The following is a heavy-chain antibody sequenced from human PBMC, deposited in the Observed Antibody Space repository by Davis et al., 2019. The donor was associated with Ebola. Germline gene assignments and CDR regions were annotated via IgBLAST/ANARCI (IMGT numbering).Heavy chain of an antibody. CDR2: ISSGGGAP. CDR1: GFTFSTYA. D-gene: IGHD2-2*02. Sequence: GESLKISCATSGFTFSTYAMGWVRQAPGKGLEWVSDISSGGGAPYYADSVKGRFTISRDNAKNSLYLQMNSLRDEDTAVYYCARSMGYCISTGCYRYFDYWGQGTLVTVSS. CDR3: ARSMGYCISTGCYRYFDY. J-gene: IGHJ4*02. V-gene: IGHV3-48*02.